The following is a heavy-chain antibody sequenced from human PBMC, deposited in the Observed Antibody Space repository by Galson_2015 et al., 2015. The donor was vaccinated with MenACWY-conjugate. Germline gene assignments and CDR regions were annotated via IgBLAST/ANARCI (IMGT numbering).Heavy chain of an antibody. D-gene: IGHD7-27*01. CDR2: IYWDDEK. V-gene: IGHV2-5*02. J-gene: IGHJ3*01. CDR1: GFSLSTNKMG. Sequence: LVKPTQTLTLTCTFSGFSLSTNKMGVGWIRQPPGKALEWLALIYWDDEKHYNPSLKSRLTITKDTSKNQVVLTLTNMDPVDTGTYYCAHRRHWGLREKPDAFDVWGQGTLVTVSS. CDR3: AHRRHWGLREKPDAFDV.